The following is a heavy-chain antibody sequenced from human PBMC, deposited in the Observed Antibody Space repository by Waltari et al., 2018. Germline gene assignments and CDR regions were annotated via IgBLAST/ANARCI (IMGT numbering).Heavy chain of an antibody. V-gene: IGHV3-30*02. Sequence: QVQLVESGGGVVQPGGSLRPSCAAAGFSFRGYAIHWVRQAPGKGLEWVAFIWHDGSDKFYGDSVKGRFIISRDNSKNMVYLEMDSLRADDTAVYYCAKDGPVCGGASCSSFDRWGQGTLVTVSP. CDR3: AKDGPVCGGASCSSFDR. CDR2: IWHDGSDK. CDR1: GFSFRGYA. J-gene: IGHJ4*02. D-gene: IGHD2-2*01.